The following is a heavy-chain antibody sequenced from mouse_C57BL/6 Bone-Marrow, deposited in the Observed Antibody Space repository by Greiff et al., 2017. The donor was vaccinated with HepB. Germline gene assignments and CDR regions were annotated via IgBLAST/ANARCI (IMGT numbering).Heavy chain of an antibody. CDR3: ARHPYYGGSYWYFDV. CDR1: GFTFSSYG. D-gene: IGHD1-1*01. Sequence: EVKLVESGGDLVKPGGSLKLSCAASGFTFSSYGMSWVRQTPDKRLEWVATISSGGSYTYYPDSVKGRFTISRDNAKNTLYLQMSSLKSEDTAMYYCARHPYYGGSYWYFDVWGTGTTVTVSS. V-gene: IGHV5-6*01. J-gene: IGHJ1*03. CDR2: ISSGGSYT.